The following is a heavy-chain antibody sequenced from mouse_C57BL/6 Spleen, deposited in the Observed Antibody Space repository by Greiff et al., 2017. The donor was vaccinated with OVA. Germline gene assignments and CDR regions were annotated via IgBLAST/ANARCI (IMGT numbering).Heavy chain of an antibody. Sequence: VKLQQSGAELVRPGASVTLSCKASGYTFTDYEMHWVKQTPVHGLEWIGAIDPETGGTAYNQKFKGKAILTADKSSSTAYMELRSLTSEDSAVYYCYGVGFAYWGQGTLVTVSA. J-gene: IGHJ3*01. V-gene: IGHV1-15*01. CDR2: IDPETGGT. CDR1: GYTFTDYE. CDR3: YGVGFAY. D-gene: IGHD1-1*01.